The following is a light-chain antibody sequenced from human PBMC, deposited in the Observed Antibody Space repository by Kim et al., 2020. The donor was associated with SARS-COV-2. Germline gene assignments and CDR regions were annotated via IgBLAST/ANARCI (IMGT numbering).Light chain of an antibody. Sequence: TVTLSCTRISGCIASNYVQVYQQRPGSAPTTVIYEDNQRPSGVPDRFSGSIDSSSNSASLTISGLKTEDEADYYCQSYDSSNHEVFGGGTQLTVL. V-gene: IGLV6-57*03. CDR1: SGCIASNY. CDR3: QSYDSSNHEV. CDR2: EDN. J-gene: IGLJ2*01.